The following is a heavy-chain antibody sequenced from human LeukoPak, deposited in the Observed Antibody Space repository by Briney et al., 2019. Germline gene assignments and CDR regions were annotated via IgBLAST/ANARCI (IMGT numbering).Heavy chain of an antibody. J-gene: IGHJ3*02. V-gene: IGHV3-21*01. CDR3: ARDFLVVNAFDI. CDR1: GFTFSSYS. D-gene: IGHD2-15*01. Sequence: GGSLRLSCAASGFTFSSYSMNWVRQAPGKGLEWVSSISSSNSYIYYADSVKGRFTISRDNAQNSLYLQMDSLRAEDTAVYYCARDFLVVNAFDIWGQGTMVTVSS. CDR2: ISSSNSYI.